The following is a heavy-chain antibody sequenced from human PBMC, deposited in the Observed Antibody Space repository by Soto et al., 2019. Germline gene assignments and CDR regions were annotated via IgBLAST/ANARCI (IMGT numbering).Heavy chain of an antibody. CDR1: GGSIHSYW. D-gene: IGHD3-10*01. Sequence: SEPRSLTCSVSGGSIHSYWWSWIRQPAGKALXWIXRVXXSXTXXXNXXLNSRATMSVETSKNQFSLKLSSVTAAGTAVYYCARDIGSYAYGEGYWGQGIQVTVSS. CDR3: ARDIGSYAYGEGY. V-gene: IGHV4-4*07. CDR2: VXXSXTX. J-gene: IGHJ4*02.